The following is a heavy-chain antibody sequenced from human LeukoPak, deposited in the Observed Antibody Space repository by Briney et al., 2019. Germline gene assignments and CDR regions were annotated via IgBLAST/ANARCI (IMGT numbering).Heavy chain of an antibody. D-gene: IGHD4-23*01. Sequence: SETLSLTCAVSGGSISSSTNWWSWVRQPPGKGLEWIGEVYHSGSTNYNPSLKSRVTISVDKSKNQSSLNLSSVTAADTAVYYCLYGGNSGDWVYWGQGTLVTVSS. CDR2: VYHSGST. J-gene: IGHJ4*02. V-gene: IGHV4-4*02. CDR1: GGSISSSTNW. CDR3: LYGGNSGDWVY.